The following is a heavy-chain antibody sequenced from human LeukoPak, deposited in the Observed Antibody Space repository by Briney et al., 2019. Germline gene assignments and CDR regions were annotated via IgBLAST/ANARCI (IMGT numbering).Heavy chain of an antibody. Sequence: PSEALSLTCTVSGGSISSSSYYWGWIRQPPGKGLEWIVSIYYSGSTYYNPSLKSRVTISVDTSKNQFSLKLSSVTAADTAVYYCARFLNTITGNGNWFDPWGQGTLVTVSS. CDR1: GGSISSSSYY. CDR3: ARFLNTITGNGNWFDP. CDR2: IYYSGST. V-gene: IGHV4-39*07. D-gene: IGHD1-20*01. J-gene: IGHJ5*02.